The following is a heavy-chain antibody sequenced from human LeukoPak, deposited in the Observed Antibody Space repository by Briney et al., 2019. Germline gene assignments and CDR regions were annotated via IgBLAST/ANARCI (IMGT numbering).Heavy chain of an antibody. Sequence: LGVSLRLSCAASGFTFGNAWMNWVRQGPGKGLEWVANIKPGGNEKYYVDTVKGRFTISRDNVKNSLYLQMNSLRAEDTAIYYCATFRFLGTWGQGTMVTVSP. CDR2: IKPGGNEK. CDR1: GFTFGNAW. J-gene: IGHJ3*01. V-gene: IGHV3-7*03. D-gene: IGHD3-3*01. CDR3: ATFRFLGT.